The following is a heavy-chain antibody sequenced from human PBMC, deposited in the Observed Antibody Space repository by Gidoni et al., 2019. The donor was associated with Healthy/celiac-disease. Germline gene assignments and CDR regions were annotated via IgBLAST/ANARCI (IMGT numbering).Heavy chain of an antibody. J-gene: IGHJ6*02. CDR3: ARGRDCITMVRCYGMDV. D-gene: IGHD3-10*01. Sequence: QVQLQQWGAGLLKPSETLSLNCAVYGGSFSGYYWSWIRQPPGKGLEWIGEINHSGRPNYNPSLKSRVTISVDTSKNQFSLKLSSVTAADTAVYYCARGRDCITMVRCYGMDVWGQGTTVTVSS. V-gene: IGHV4-34*01. CDR1: GGSFSGYY. CDR2: INHSGRP.